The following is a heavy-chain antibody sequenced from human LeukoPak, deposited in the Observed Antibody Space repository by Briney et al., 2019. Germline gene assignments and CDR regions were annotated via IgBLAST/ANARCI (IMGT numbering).Heavy chain of an antibody. J-gene: IGHJ6*02. D-gene: IGHD6-19*01. CDR2: IKPDGNEK. Sequence: GGALRLFCAASGFTFSTYWMSWVRQAPGKGLEWVANIKPDGNEKYYVHSVDGRFTISRDNAKTSLFLQMNSLRAEDTAVYYCVRAGTSGWDYYNYAMDVWGQGTTVTVSS. CDR1: GFTFSTYW. CDR3: VRAGTSGWDYYNYAMDV. V-gene: IGHV3-7*01.